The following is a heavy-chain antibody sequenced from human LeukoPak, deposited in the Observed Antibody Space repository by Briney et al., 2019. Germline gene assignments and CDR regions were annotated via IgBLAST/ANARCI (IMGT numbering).Heavy chain of an antibody. CDR1: GYTFTGYY. CDR2: ISPNSGGT. D-gene: IGHD4-17*01. V-gene: IGHV1-2*02. Sequence: GASVKVSCKASGYTFTGYYMHWVRQAPGQGLEWMGWISPNSGGTNYAQKFQGRVTMTRDTSISTAYMELSRLRSDDTAVYYCASLNYGDYVVFDYWGQGTLVTVSS. CDR3: ASLNYGDYVVFDY. J-gene: IGHJ4*02.